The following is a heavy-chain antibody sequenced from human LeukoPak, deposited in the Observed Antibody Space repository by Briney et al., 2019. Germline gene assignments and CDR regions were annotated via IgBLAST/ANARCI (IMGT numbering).Heavy chain of an antibody. CDR2: VSSYNGDT. V-gene: IGHV1-18*01. CDR1: GYTFNNYG. J-gene: IGHJ5*02. D-gene: IGHD3-9*01. CDR3: VKDWHILTGRNCFDP. Sequence: GASVRVSCKASGYTFNNYGISWVRQAPGQGLEWMGWVSSYNGDTNYAQKFRGRVTMSTDTSTSTAYMELRGLTFDDTAIYYCVKDWHILTGRNCFDPWGQGTLVTVSS.